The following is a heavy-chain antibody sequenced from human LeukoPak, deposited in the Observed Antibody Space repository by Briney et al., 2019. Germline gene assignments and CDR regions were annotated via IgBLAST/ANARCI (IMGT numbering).Heavy chain of an antibody. CDR3: ARRIATVISSFDY. J-gene: IGHJ4*02. CDR1: GGSISSSSYY. V-gene: IGHV4-39*01. D-gene: IGHD2-21*02. CDR2: IYYSGST. Sequence: PSETLSLTCTVSGGSISSSSYYWGWIRQPPGKGLEWIGSIYYSGSTYYNPSLKSRVTISVDTSKNQFSLKLSSVTAADTAVYYCARRIATVISSFDYWGQGTLVTVSS.